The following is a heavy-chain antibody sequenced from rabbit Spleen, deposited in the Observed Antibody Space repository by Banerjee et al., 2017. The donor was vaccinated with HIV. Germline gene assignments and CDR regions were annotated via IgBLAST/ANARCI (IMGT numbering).Heavy chain of an antibody. Sequence: QSLEESGGDLVKPGASLTLTCKASGIDSSNYYMCWVRQAPGKGLEWIGCTYTSSNGNTWYASWAKGRFTISKTSSTTVTLQMTSLTAADTATYFCARGSVSNQLYLGLWGPGTLVTVS. V-gene: IGHV1S40*01. CDR1: GIDSSNYY. CDR2: TYTSSNGNT. CDR3: ARGSVSNQLYLGL. D-gene: IGHD6-1*01. J-gene: IGHJ4*01.